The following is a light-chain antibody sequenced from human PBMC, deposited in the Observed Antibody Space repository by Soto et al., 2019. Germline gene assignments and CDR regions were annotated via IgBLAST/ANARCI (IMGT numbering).Light chain of an antibody. CDR2: GAS. V-gene: IGKV3-20*01. J-gene: IGKJ3*01. CDR3: QQYSTSLLT. CDR1: QNVRNSY. Sequence: EIVLTQSPGTLSLSPGERATLSCRASQNVRNSYLGWYQQKPGQAPRLLIYGASSRATGIPDRFSGSGSGTDFTLTISRLEPEDSAVYYCQQYSTSLLTFGPGTKVDI.